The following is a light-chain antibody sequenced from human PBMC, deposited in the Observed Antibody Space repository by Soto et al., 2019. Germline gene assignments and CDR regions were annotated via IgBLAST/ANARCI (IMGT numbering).Light chain of an antibody. CDR3: QQYGRAPLT. V-gene: IGKV3-20*01. CDR1: QSVSNND. Sequence: EIVLTQSPGTLSVSPGERVTLSCRASQSVSNNDLAWYVQKPGQAPRLLIDGASSRATGIPDRFSGSGFGTDFTLTISRLEPEDFAVYFCQQYGRAPLTFGGGTKVEIK. J-gene: IGKJ4*01. CDR2: GAS.